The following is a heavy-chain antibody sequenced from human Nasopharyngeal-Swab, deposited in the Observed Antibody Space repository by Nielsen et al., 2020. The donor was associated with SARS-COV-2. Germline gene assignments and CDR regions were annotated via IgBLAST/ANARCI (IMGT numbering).Heavy chain of an antibody. Sequence: SETLSLTCTVSGGSISSYYWSWIRQPPGKGLEWIGYIYYSWSTNYNPSLKSRVTISVDTSKNQFSLKLSSVTAADTAVYYCARGFYYDSSGYPLDYWGQGTLVTVSS. CDR2: IYYSWST. CDR1: GGSISSYY. CDR3: ARGFYYDSSGYPLDY. J-gene: IGHJ4*02. D-gene: IGHD3-22*01. V-gene: IGHV4-59*01.